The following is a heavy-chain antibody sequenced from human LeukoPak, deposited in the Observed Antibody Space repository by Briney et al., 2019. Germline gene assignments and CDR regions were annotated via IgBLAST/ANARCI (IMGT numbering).Heavy chain of an antibody. J-gene: IGHJ4*02. CDR3: ARDSVVTATGGFFDH. Sequence: SQTLSLTCAISGDSVSSNSAAWNWIRQSPSRGLEWLGRIFYRSKWYNDYAASVKSRISINPETSKNQFSLQLNSVTPEDTAVYYCARDSVVTATGGFFDHWGQGTLVTVSS. CDR2: IFYRSKWYN. V-gene: IGHV6-1*01. CDR1: GDSVSSNSAA. D-gene: IGHD2-21*02.